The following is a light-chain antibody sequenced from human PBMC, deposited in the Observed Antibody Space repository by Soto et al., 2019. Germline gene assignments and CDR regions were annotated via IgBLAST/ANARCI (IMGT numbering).Light chain of an antibody. Sequence: QSVLTQPPSVSAAPGQKVTISCSGSSSNIGDNYVSWYQQLPGTAPKLLIYDNNRRPSGIPDRFSGSRFGASATLAITGLQTGDEADYYCETWDSSLSAVVFGGGTKVTVL. CDR2: DNN. J-gene: IGLJ2*01. CDR3: ETWDSSLSAVV. CDR1: SSNIGDNY. V-gene: IGLV1-51*01.